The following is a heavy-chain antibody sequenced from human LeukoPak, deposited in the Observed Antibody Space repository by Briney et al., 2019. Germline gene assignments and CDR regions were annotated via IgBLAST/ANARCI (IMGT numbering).Heavy chain of an antibody. D-gene: IGHD2-15*01. CDR2: IYHSGST. V-gene: IGHV4-38-2*01. J-gene: IGHJ4*02. CDR3: ARVVVVVAAREYYFDY. CDR1: GYSISSGYY. Sequence: SETLSLTCAVSGYSISSGYYWGWIRQPPGKGLEWIGSIYHSGSTYYNPSLKSRVTIPVDTSKNQFSLKLSSVTAADTAVYYCARVVVVVAAREYYFDYWGQGTLVTVSS.